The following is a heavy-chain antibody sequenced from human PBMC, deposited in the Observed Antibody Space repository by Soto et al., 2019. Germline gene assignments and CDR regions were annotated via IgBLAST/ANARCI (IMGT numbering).Heavy chain of an antibody. V-gene: IGHV3-23*01. CDR3: AKDERAVTTVSLDY. CDR1: GFTFSSYA. CDR2: ISGSGGST. Sequence: PGGSLRLSCAASGFTFSSYAMSWVRQAPGKGLEWVSAISGSGGSTYYADSVKGRFTISRDNSKNTLYLQMNSLRAEDTAVYYCAKDERAVTTVSLDYWGQGTLVTVSS. D-gene: IGHD4-17*01. J-gene: IGHJ4*02.